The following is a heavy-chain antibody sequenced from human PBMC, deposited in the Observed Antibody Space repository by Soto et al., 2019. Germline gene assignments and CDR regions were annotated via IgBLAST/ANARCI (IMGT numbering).Heavy chain of an antibody. CDR2: IYYSGDS. Sequence: QVQLQESGPGLVRPSETLSLTCTVSDGSITTSYYYWAWIRQPPGKGLEWIGSIYYSGDSYYNPSRKSRATMPVDTTDNQFFRELRSVTAAYTSVYFCVKYKTVPPPLASDYYGMDVWGPGTTVTVAS. CDR1: DGSITTSYYY. V-gene: IGHV4-39*01. CDR3: VKYKTVPPPLASDYYGMDV. D-gene: IGHD1-20*01. J-gene: IGHJ6*02.